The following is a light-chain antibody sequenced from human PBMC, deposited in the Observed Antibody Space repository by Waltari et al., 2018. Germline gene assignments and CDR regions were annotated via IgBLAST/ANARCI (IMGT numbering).Light chain of an antibody. CDR1: QSVSRY. J-gene: IGKJ5*01. V-gene: IGKV3-11*01. CDR2: DTF. CDR3: LHRSNWPPLFT. Sequence: EIVLTQSPVTLSLSAGERATLSCRASQSVSRYLAWYQQKPGQAPRLLIYDTFSRASGIPARFSGSGSGTDFTLTISSLEPEDFAVYYCLHRSNWPPLFTFGQGTRLEIK.